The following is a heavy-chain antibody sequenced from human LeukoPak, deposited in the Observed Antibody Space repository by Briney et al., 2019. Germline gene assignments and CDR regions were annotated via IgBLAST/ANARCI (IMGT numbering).Heavy chain of an antibody. CDR3: AKNIIHDAFDI. V-gene: IGHV4-31*03. J-gene: IGHJ3*02. Sequence: SETLSLTCTVSGGSIRSGGYYWSWIRQHPGKGLEWIGYIYYSESTYHNPSIKSRVTISVDTSKNQCSLKLSAVTAAGTAVYYCAKNIIHDAFDIWGQGTMVTVSS. CDR1: GGSIRSGGYY. D-gene: IGHD2/OR15-2a*01. CDR2: IYYSEST.